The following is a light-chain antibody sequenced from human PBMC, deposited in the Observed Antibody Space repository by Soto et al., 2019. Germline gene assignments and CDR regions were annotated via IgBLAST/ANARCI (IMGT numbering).Light chain of an antibody. CDR1: QSVSSN. V-gene: IGKV3-15*01. CDR3: QQYNTWPT. CDR2: GAS. Sequence: EIMMTQSPVTLSVSPGERATLSCRASQSVSSNLAWYQQKPGQAPRLLIYGASTRATGIPARFSGSGSGTEFPLTINSLQSEDFAVYYCQQYNTWPTFGQGTKVEIK. J-gene: IGKJ1*01.